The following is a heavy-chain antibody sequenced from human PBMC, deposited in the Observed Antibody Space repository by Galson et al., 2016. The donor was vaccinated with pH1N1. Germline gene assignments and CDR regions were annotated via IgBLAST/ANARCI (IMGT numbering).Heavy chain of an antibody. D-gene: IGHD3-10*01. V-gene: IGHV5-51*03. CDR1: GYSFSSYW. CDR2: IHPGDSDT. Sequence: QSGAEVKKPGDSLKIYCKGSGYSFSSYWIGWVRQMPGKGLEWMGIIHPGDSDTRYSPSFPGQVTMSSGKSISAAYLQWSSLKASYSAMYYCARRRSLARNYFGSGSYAARAYDIWGQGTMVTVSS. CDR3: ARRRSLARNYFGSGSYAARAYDI. J-gene: IGHJ3*02.